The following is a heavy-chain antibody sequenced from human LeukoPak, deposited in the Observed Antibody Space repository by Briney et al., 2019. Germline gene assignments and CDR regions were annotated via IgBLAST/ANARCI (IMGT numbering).Heavy chain of an antibody. CDR2: ISYSGST. CDR1: GVSISSYY. Sequence: TSETLSLTCTVSGVSISSYYWSWVRQPPGKGLEWIGYISYSGSTNYNPSLKSRVTISVDTSKTQSSLKLSSVTAPDTAVYYCARHDCSGGSCYLPPHYWGQGNLVTVSS. J-gene: IGHJ4*02. CDR3: ARHDCSGGSCYLPPHY. V-gene: IGHV4-59*08. D-gene: IGHD2-15*01.